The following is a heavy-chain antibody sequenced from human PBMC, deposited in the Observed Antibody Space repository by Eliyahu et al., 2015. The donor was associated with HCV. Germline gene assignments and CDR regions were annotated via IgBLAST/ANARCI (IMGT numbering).Heavy chain of an antibody. CDR1: GFTXXSYA. J-gene: IGHJ4*02. D-gene: IGHD3-10*01. CDR2: ISYDGGIK. Sequence: QVQLVESGGGVVQPGXSLXLSXAASGFTXXSYAMHWVRQAPGKGLEWVAVISYDGGIKYYADSVMGRFTISRDDSTNTLYLQMNSLRPEDSAVYYCAKDRDXPPVHYLEFRGQGTLVTVSS. V-gene: IGHV3-30*18. CDR3: AKDRDXPPVHYLEF.